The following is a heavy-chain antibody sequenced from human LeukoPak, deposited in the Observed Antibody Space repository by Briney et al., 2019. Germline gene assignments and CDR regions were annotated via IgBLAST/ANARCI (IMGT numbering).Heavy chain of an antibody. CDR3: ARDSDYDFWSGYTDGYYYGMDV. D-gene: IGHD3-3*01. CDR1: GGSISSYY. V-gene: IGHV4-4*07. Sequence: SETLSLTCTVSGGSISSYYWSWLRQPAGKGLEWIGRIYTSGSTNYNPSLKSRVTMSVDTSKNQFPLKLSSVTAADTAVYYCARDSDYDFWSGYTDGYYYGMDVWGQGTTVTVSS. CDR2: IYTSGST. J-gene: IGHJ6*02.